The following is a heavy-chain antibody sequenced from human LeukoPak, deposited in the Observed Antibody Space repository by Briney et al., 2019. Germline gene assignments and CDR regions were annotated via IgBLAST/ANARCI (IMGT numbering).Heavy chain of an antibody. J-gene: IGHJ4*02. V-gene: IGHV3-7*01. CDR1: GFTFSNYW. Sequence: GGSLRLSCAASGFTFSNYWMTWLRQAPGKGLEWVANIKQDGSEKYYVDSVKGRFTISRDNAKNSLYVQMNSLRAEDTAVYYCARAGRGLRYFDWLTYDYWGQGTLVTVSS. D-gene: IGHD3-9*01. CDR2: IKQDGSEK. CDR3: ARAGRGLRYFDWLTYDY.